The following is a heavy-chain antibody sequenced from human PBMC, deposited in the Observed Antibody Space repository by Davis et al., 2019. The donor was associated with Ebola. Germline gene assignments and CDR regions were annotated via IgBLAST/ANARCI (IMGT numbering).Heavy chain of an antibody. CDR2: IKQDGSEK. V-gene: IGHV3-7*01. CDR3: AGRADY. CDR1: VITFSSYA. Sequence: GESLKISCTDSVITFSSYAMTWVRQAPGKGLEWVANIKQDGSEKYYVDSVKGRFTISRDNAKNSLYLQMNSLRAEDTAVYYCAGRADYWGQGTLVTVSS. J-gene: IGHJ4*02.